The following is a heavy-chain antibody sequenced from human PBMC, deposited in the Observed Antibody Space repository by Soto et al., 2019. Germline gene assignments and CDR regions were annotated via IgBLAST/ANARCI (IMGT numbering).Heavy chain of an antibody. D-gene: IGHD4-4*01. V-gene: IGHV2-5*02. CDR3: AHSSLHYKKWFDP. CDR1: GFSLTSEGVG. Sequence: QITLKESGPSVVKPTQTLTLTCTFSGFSLTSEGVGVGWIRQPPGKAPEWLALIYWDDDTRYSPSLESRLTITKDTAKTQVVLIMTSRDPVDTGTYFCAHSSLHYKKWFDPWGQGALVIVTS. J-gene: IGHJ5*02. CDR2: IYWDDDT.